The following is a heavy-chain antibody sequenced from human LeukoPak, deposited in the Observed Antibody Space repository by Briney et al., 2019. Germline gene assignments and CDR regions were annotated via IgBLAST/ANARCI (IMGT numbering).Heavy chain of an antibody. V-gene: IGHV4-34*01. D-gene: IGHD3-22*01. CDR2: INHSGST. J-gene: IGHJ4*02. CDR3: ARRLITMIVVVIAVPYFDY. CDR1: GGSFSGYY. Sequence: SEPLSLTCAVYGGSFSGYYWSWIRQPPGKGLEWIGEINHSGSTNYNPSLKSRVTISVDTSKNQFSLKLSSVTAADTAVYYRARRLITMIVVVIAVPYFDYWGQGTLVTVSS.